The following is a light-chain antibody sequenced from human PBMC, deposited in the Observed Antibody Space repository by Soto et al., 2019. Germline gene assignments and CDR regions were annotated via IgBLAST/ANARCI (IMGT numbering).Light chain of an antibody. CDR3: QQYGSSPYT. J-gene: IGKJ5*01. CDR1: QSVIRY. CDR2: DAT. V-gene: IGKV3-11*01. Sequence: EIVLTQSPATLSLSPGERATLSCRASQSVIRYLAWYQQRPGQAPRLLIYDATYRATGIPARFSGTGSGTDFTLTISRLEPEDFAVYYCQQYGSSPYTFGLGTRLEIK.